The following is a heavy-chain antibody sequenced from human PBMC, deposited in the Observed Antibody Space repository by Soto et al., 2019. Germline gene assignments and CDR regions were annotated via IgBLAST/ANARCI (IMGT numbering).Heavy chain of an antibody. D-gene: IGHD3-16*01. CDR3: ARARLGAITPLDLCYGMDV. J-gene: IGHJ6*02. CDR2: IIPIFGTA. Sequence: VQLVQSGAEVKKPGSSVKVSCKASGGTFSSYAISWVRQAPGQGLEWMGGIIPIFGTANYAQKFQGRVTITADESTSTAYMELSSLRSEDTAVYYCARARLGAITPLDLCYGMDVWGQGTTVTVSS. V-gene: IGHV1-69*01. CDR1: GGTFSSYA.